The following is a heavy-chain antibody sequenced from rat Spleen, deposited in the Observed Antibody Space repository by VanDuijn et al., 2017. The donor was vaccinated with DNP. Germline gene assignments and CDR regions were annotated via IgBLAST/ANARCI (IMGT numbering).Heavy chain of an antibody. Sequence: QVQLKESGPGLLQPSQTLSLTCTVSGFSLTSYGVSWVRQPPGKGLEWIAAISSGGSTYYNSALKSRLSISRDTSKSQVFLKMNSLQTEDTAIYFCTRDSYYGYNYAMDAWGQGTSVTVSS. CDR3: TRDSYYGYNYAMDA. CDR2: ISSGGST. J-gene: IGHJ4*01. CDR1: GFSLTSYG. V-gene: IGHV2S12*01. D-gene: IGHD1-7*01.